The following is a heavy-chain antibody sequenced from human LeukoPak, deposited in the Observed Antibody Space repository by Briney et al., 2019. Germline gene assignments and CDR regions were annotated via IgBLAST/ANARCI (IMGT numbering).Heavy chain of an antibody. J-gene: IGHJ4*02. CDR2: IYYSGST. D-gene: IGHD3-22*01. V-gene: IGHV4-39*07. Sequence: PSETLSLTCTVSGGSISSYYWGWIRQPAGKGLEWIGSIYYSGSTYYNPSLKSRVTISVDTSKNQFSLKLSSVTAADTAVYYCARAAYDSSGYDFDYWGQGTLVTVSS. CDR1: GGSISSYY. CDR3: ARAAYDSSGYDFDY.